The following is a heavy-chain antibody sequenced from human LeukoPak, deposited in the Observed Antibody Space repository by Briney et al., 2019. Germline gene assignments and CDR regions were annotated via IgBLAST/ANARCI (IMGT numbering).Heavy chain of an antibody. D-gene: IGHD3-10*01. CDR1: GGSFSGYY. V-gene: IGHV4-34*01. Sequence: SETLSLTCAVYGGSFSGYYWSWIRQPPGKGLEWIGEINHSGSTNYNPSLKSRVTISLDTSRNQHSLKLSSVTAADTAIYYCESGTPQRWSSFWGQGTLVTVSS. CDR2: INHSGST. CDR3: ESGTPQRWSSF. J-gene: IGHJ4*02.